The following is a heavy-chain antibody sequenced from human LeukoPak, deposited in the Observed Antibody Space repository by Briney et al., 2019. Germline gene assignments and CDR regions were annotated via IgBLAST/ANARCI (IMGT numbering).Heavy chain of an antibody. J-gene: IGHJ6*02. D-gene: IGHD2-2*01. CDR1: GFTFSSYG. Sequence: GGSLRLSCAASGFTFSSYGMHWVRQAPGKGLEWVAVIWYDGSNKYYADSGNGRFTISRDNSKNTLYLQMNSLRDEDTAVYYCAREVGTSDIVVVPAAPEYYYYYGMDVWGQGPTVPVSS. CDR2: IWYDGSNK. V-gene: IGHV3-33*01. CDR3: AREVGTSDIVVVPAAPEYYYYYGMDV.